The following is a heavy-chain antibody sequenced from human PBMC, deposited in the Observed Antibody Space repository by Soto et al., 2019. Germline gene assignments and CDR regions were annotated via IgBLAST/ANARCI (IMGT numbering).Heavy chain of an antibody. Sequence: SVKVSCKASGGTFSSYAISWVRQAPGQGLEWMGGIIPIFGTANYAQKFQGRVTITADESTSTAYMELSSLRSEDTAVYYCARGDYSNYREYYYGMDVWRQGTTVTVSS. CDR3: ARGDYSNYREYYYGMDV. D-gene: IGHD4-4*01. J-gene: IGHJ6*02. CDR1: GGTFSSYA. CDR2: IIPIFGTA. V-gene: IGHV1-69*13.